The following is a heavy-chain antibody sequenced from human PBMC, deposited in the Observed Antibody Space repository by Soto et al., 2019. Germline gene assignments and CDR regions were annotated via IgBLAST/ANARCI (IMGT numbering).Heavy chain of an antibody. CDR3: ARKPYGSGLFDP. CDR1: GYNFIDYD. D-gene: IGHD6-19*01. Sequence: QVQLVQSGAEVKKPGASVKVSCKASGYNFIDYDINWMRQSTGQGLEWMVWMTPNSGNTGYAQKFPGRLTLTRHTSIGTACMELSSLKTEDTAVYYGARKPYGSGLFDPWGQGTLVTVSS. CDR2: MTPNSGNT. J-gene: IGHJ5*02. V-gene: IGHV1-8*01.